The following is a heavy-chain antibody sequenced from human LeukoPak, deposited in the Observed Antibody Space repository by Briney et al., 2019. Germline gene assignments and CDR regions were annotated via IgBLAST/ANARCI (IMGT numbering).Heavy chain of an antibody. J-gene: IGHJ6*02. D-gene: IGHD7-27*01. CDR1: GYTSTSYY. V-gene: IGHV1-46*01. Sequence: GASVKVSCKASGYTSTSYYMHWVRQAPGQGLEWMGIINPSGGSTSYAQKFQGRVTMTRDTSTSTVYMELSSLRSEDTAVYYCARDRTLGIGGWYYYYGMDVWGQGTTVTVSS. CDR3: ARDRTLGIGGWYYYYGMDV. CDR2: INPSGGST.